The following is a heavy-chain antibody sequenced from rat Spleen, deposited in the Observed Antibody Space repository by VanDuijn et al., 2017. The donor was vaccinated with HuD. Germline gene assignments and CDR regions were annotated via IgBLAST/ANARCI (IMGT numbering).Heavy chain of an antibody. Sequence: EVKLVESGGGLVQPGRSLKLSCVASGFNFNDYWMGWVRQAPGKGLEWVGEINQDSSIINYIPSLKDKFTISRDKAKSTLYLQMDSLRSEDTATYFCVRQYIYYGYYYFDYWGQGVMVTVSS. CDR1: GFNFNDYW. D-gene: IGHD1-6*01. V-gene: IGHV4-2*01. J-gene: IGHJ2*01. CDR2: INQDSSII. CDR3: VRQYIYYGYYYFDY.